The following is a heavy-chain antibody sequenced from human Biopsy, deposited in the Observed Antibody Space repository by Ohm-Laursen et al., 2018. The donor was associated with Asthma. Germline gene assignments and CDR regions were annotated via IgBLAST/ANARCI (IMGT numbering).Heavy chain of an antibody. CDR3: VRHQYSSSWSTFDY. CDR2: MYHRGSP. Sequence: PGTLSLTCTVSGGSITSSSYYWGWIRQPPGKGMEWIGSMYHRGSPYYHPPLKSPATISVDTWKNRLSLKMSSVTAADTAVYFCVRHQYSSSWSTFDYWGQGALVTVSS. J-gene: IGHJ4*02. V-gene: IGHV4-39*01. CDR1: GGSITSSSYY. D-gene: IGHD3-22*01.